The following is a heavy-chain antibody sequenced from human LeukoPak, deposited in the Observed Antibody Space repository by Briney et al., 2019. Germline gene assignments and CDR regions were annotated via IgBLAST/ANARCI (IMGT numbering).Heavy chain of an antibody. Sequence: SVKVSRKASGGTFSSYAISWVRQAPGQGLEWMGRIIPILGIANYAQKFQGRVTITADKSTSTAYMELSSLRSEDTAVYYCASMGGVYYYYGMDVWGQGTTVTVSS. V-gene: IGHV1-69*04. D-gene: IGHD1-26*01. J-gene: IGHJ6*02. CDR3: ASMGGVYYYYGMDV. CDR1: GGTFSSYA. CDR2: IIPILGIA.